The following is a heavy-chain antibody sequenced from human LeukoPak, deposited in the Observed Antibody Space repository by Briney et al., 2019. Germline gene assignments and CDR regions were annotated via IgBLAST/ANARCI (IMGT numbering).Heavy chain of an antibody. Sequence: ASVKLSCKASGYTFTSYYMHWVRQSPGQGLEWMGIINPSGGSTSYAQKFQGRVTMTRDTSTSTVYMELSSLRSEDTAVYYCARDLGGDTDEYYFDYSGQGTLASLSS. CDR2: INPSGGST. D-gene: IGHD5-18*01. V-gene: IGHV1-46*01. J-gene: IGHJ4*02. CDR3: ARDLGGDTDEYYFDY. CDR1: GYTFTSYY.